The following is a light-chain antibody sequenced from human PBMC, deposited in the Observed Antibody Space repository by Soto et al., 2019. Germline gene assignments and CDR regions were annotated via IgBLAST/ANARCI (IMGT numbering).Light chain of an antibody. CDR2: AVS. Sequence: QSALTQPASVSGSPGQSITISCAGTSGDIGGYNYISWYQQHPGKAPKLMIYAVSNRPSGISDRFSGSKSGNTASLTISGLQAEDEADYYCSSYTSTTPYVFGTGTKVTVL. CDR3: SSYTSTTPYV. CDR1: SGDIGGYNY. V-gene: IGLV2-14*01. J-gene: IGLJ1*01.